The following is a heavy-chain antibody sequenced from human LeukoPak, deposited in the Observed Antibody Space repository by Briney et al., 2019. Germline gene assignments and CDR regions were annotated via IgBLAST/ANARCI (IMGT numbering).Heavy chain of an antibody. V-gene: IGHV1-69*06. CDR3: ATAARNYGYYYFDY. CDR1: GGTFSSYA. J-gene: IGHJ4*02. Sequence: SVKVSCKASGGTFSSYAISWVRQAPGQGLEWMGGIIPIFGTAIYAQKFQGRVTMTEDTSTDTAYMELSSLRSEDTAVYYRATAARNYGYYYFDYWGQGTLVTVSS. CDR2: IIPIFGTA. D-gene: IGHD4-17*01.